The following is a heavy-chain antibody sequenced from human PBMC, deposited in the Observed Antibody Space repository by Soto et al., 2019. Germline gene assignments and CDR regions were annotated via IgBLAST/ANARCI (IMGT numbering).Heavy chain of an antibody. D-gene: IGHD2-2*01. V-gene: IGHV4-31*03. CDR3: ARGLGVVPVNNWFDP. CDR1: GGSISSGGYY. CDR2: IYYSGST. J-gene: IGHJ5*02. Sequence: SETLSLTCTVSGGSISSGGYYWSWIRQHPGKGLEWIGYIYYSGSTYYNPSLKSRVTISVDTSKKQFSLKLSSVTAADTAVYYCARGLGVVPVNNWFDPWGQGTLVTVSS.